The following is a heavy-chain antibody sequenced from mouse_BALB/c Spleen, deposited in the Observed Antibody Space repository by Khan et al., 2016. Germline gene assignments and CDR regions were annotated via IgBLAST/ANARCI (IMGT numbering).Heavy chain of an antibody. V-gene: IGHV3-2*02. CDR2: ISYSGST. CDR3: ARKNYYGYAVDD. Sequence: EVQLQESGPGLVKPSQSLSLTCTVTGYSITTNYAWDWIRQFPGNKLEWMGYISYSGSTSYNPSLKSRISNTRDTSKNQFFLQLNSVTTEDTATYYCARKNYYGYAVDDWGQGTSVTVSS. CDR1: GYSITTNYA. D-gene: IGHD1-1*01. J-gene: IGHJ4*01.